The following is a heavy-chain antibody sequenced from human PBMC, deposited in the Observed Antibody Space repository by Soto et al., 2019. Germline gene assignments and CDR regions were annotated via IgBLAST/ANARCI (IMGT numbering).Heavy chain of an antibody. J-gene: IGHJ6*02. Sequence: PGGSLRLSCAASGFTVSSNYMSWVRQAPGKGLEWVSVIYSGGSTYYADSVKGRFTIYRDNSKNTLFLQMNSLRVEDTAVYYCAKGQHCSTTSCYFYYYGMDVWGQGTTVTVSS. D-gene: IGHD2-2*01. CDR2: IYSGGST. V-gene: IGHV3-66*01. CDR3: AKGQHCSTTSCYFYYYGMDV. CDR1: GFTVSSNY.